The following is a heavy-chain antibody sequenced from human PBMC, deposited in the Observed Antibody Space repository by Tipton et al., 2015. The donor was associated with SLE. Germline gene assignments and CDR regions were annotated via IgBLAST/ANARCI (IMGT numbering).Heavy chain of an antibody. CDR2: INQDGSET. Sequence: SLRLSCAASGFTFSSYEMNWVRQAPGKGLEWVANINQDGSETYSVNSVKGRFTISRDNTKNSLYLQMNSLRAEDTAVYYCAKESPDYYYMDVWGKGTTVTVCS. V-gene: IGHV3-7*01. J-gene: IGHJ6*03. CDR3: AKESPDYYYMDV. CDR1: GFTFSSYE.